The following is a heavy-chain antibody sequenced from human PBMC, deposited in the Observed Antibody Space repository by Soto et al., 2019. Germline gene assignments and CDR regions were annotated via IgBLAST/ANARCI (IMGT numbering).Heavy chain of an antibody. V-gene: IGHV1-69*01. D-gene: IGHD6-6*01. J-gene: IGHJ6*02. CDR3: AMGPTPSTRIAARRGGAYYYYGMDV. CDR1: GGTFSSYA. CDR2: IIPIFGTA. Sequence: QVQLVQSGAEVKKPGSSVKVSCKASGGTFSSYAISWVRQAPGQGLEWMGGIIPIFGTANYAQKFQGRVTITADESTRTAYMGLGGLRSEGTAVDYCAMGPTPSTRIAARRGGAYYYYGMDVWGQGTTVTVSS.